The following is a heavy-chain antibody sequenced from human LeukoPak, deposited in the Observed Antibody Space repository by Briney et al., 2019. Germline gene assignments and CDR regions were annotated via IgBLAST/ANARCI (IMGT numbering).Heavy chain of an antibody. J-gene: IGHJ4*02. V-gene: IGHV3-7*01. CDR3: ATEHWGPNS. CDR1: GFTFSSYW. CDR2: IKGDGSDK. Sequence: PGGSLRLSCAASGFTFSSYWMHWVRQAPGKGLEWLANIKGDGSDKNYVDSVKGRFTISRDNAKNSLFLQMSSLRGEDTALYYCATEHWGPNSWGQGTLVTVSS. D-gene: IGHD3-16*01.